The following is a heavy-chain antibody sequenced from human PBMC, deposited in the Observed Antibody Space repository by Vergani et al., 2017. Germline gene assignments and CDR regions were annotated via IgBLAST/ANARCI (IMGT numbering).Heavy chain of an antibody. CDR1: GFTFSSYG. J-gene: IGHJ2*01. CDR3: ARDRRGGDL. Sequence: VQLVESGGGLIQPGGSLRLSCAASGFTFSSYGISWVRQAPGQGLEWMGWISAYNGNTNYAQKLQGRVTMTTDTSTSTAYMELRSLRSDDTAVYYCARDRRGGDLWGRGTLVTVSS. CDR2: ISAYNGNT. D-gene: IGHD3-16*01. V-gene: IGHV1-18*01.